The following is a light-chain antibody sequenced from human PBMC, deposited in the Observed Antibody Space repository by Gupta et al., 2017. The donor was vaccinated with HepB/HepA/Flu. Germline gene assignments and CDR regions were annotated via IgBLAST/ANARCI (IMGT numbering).Light chain of an antibody. CDR2: ATS. J-gene: IGKJ3*01. CDR3: QKYISAPFT. CDR1: QGINNY. Sequence: DIQMTQSPSFLSASLGDRVTITCRTSQGINNYLAWYQQKPGKVPKLLIYATSALHSGVPSRFSGSGSGTDFTLTISSLQPEDVATYYCQKYISAPFTFGPGTKVDIK. V-gene: IGKV1-27*01.